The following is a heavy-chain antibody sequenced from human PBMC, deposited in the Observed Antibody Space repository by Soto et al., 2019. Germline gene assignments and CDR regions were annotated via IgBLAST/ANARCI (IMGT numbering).Heavy chain of an antibody. D-gene: IGHD1-26*01. V-gene: IGHV1-58*01. CDR3: ATANNTSPFDY. CDR1: GFTFADSS. J-gene: IGHJ4*02. CDR2: IIVDSGNT. Sequence: SVKVSCKASGFTFADSSVQWVRQARGQSLEWIGRIIVDSGNTKSAEKFTERVSMSWDMSTSTALMELRSLSSDDTAVYYCATANNTSPFDYWGLGTLVTVSS.